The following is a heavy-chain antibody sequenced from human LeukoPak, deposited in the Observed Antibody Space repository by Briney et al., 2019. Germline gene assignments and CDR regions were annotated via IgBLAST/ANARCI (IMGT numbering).Heavy chain of an antibody. CDR1: GGSISNYY. CDR2: IYYSGST. Sequence: SETLSLTCTVSGGSISNYYWSWIRQPPGKGLEWIGYIYYSGSTNYNPSLKSRVTISVDTSKNQFSLKLSSVTAADTAVYYCARDTTDAFDIWGQGTMVTVSS. CDR3: ARDTTDAFDI. V-gene: IGHV4-59*01. D-gene: IGHD1-14*01. J-gene: IGHJ3*02.